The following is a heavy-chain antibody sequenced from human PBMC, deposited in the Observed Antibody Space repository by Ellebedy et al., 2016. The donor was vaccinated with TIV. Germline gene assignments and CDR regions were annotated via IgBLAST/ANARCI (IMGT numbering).Heavy chain of an antibody. J-gene: IGHJ4*02. V-gene: IGHV1-46*01. CDR2: INPSGGST. D-gene: IGHD1-26*01. Sequence: AASVKVSCKASGYTFTGYYMHWVRQAPGQGLEWMGIINPSGGSTSYAQKFQGRVTMTRDTSTSTVYMELISLRSEDTAVYYCARDPGTHFDYWGQGTLVTVSS. CDR3: ARDPGTHFDY. CDR1: GYTFTGYY.